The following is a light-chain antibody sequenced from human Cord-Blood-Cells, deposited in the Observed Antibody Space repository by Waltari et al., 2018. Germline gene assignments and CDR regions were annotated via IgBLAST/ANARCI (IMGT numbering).Light chain of an antibody. CDR1: SSNIGAGYD. CDR2: GNS. V-gene: IGLV1-40*01. CDR3: QSYDSSLSGYV. J-gene: IGLJ1*01. Sequence: GAPGQRVTISCTGSSSNIGAGYDVHWYQQLPGTAPKLLIYGNSNRPSGVPDRFSGSKSGTSASLAITGLQAEDEADYYCQSYDSSLSGYVFGTGTKVTVL.